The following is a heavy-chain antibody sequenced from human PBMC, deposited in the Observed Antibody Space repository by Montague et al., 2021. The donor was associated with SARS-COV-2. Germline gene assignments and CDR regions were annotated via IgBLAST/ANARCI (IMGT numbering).Heavy chain of an antibody. CDR2: MHFTGKA. V-gene: IGHV4-4*07. CDR1: GDSITNHY. Sequence: SETLSLTCSVSGDSITNHYCSWIRQPAAKGLEWIGRMHFTGKANSSPFFSIRLTMSAYTSKNQFSLKLTSVSAAATAISFCSSDRFDFGAGRQGTIDFWGQGTLVTVSS. J-gene: IGHJ4*02. D-gene: IGHD3-10*01. CDR3: SSDRFDFGAGRQGTIDF.